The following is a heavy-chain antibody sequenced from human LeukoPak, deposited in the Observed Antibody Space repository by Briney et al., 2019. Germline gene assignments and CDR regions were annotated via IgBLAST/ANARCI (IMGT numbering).Heavy chain of an antibody. CDR1: GFTFSNAW. CDR3: AKEGEYPLYYYYYMDV. V-gene: IGHV3-30*18. Sequence: GGSLRLSCAASGFTFSNAWMSWVRQAPGKGLEWVAVISYDGSNKYYADSVKGRFTISRDNSKNTLYLQMNSLRAEDTAVYYCAKEGEYPLYYYYYMDVWGKGTTVTVSS. J-gene: IGHJ6*03. CDR2: ISYDGSNK. D-gene: IGHD3-16*01.